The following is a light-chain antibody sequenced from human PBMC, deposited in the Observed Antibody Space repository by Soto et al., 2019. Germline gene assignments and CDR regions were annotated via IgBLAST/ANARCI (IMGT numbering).Light chain of an antibody. Sequence: QSALTQPPSASGSPGQSVTISCTGTSSDVGGYNYVSWYQQHPGKAPKLMISEVSKRPSGVPDRFSGSKSGNTASLTVSGLQAECEADYYCSSFAGNNNLVFGAGTKVTVL. V-gene: IGLV2-8*01. CDR3: SSFAGNNNLV. CDR2: EVS. CDR1: SSDVGGYNY. J-gene: IGLJ2*01.